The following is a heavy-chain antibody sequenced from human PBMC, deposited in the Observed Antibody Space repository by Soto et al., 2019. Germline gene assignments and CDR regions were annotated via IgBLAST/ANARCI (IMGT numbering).Heavy chain of an antibody. CDR2: IKQDGSAT. CDR3: AGGSGWYIHQ. J-gene: IGHJ1*01. V-gene: IGHV3-7*01. Sequence: EVQLVESGGGLVQPGGSLRLSCAASGFTLSSYWMNWVRQAPGKGLEWVANIKQDGSATYYVASVKGRFTISRDNAKNSLYLQMNCRGREDTAVYYCAGGSGWYIHQWGQGTLVTVSS. D-gene: IGHD6-19*01. CDR1: GFTLSSYW.